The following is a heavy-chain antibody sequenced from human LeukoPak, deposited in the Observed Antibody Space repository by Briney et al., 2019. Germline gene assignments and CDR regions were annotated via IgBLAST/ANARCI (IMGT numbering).Heavy chain of an antibody. CDR2: ISTTSNYI. J-gene: IGHJ4*02. CDR3: AMDGVCSTTSCDGGIDY. D-gene: IGHD2-2*01. V-gene: IGHV3-21*06. Sequence: GGSLRLSCAASGFTFSSYNMKWVRQAPGKGLEWVSFISTTSNYIYYADSVKGRFTISRDNAKNSLYLQMNSLRGEDAALYYCAMDGVCSTTSCDGGIDYWGQGTLVTVFS. CDR1: GFTFSSYN.